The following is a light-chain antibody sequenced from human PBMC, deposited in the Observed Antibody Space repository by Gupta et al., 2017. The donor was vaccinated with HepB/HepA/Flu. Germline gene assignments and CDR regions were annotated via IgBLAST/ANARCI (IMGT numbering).Light chain of an antibody. CDR1: HSLVYNDGNTY. J-gene: IGKJ1*01. CDR2: EVS. CDR3: MQGTHWPPT. V-gene: IGKV2-30*01. Sequence: DVVLTQSLLSLPVTLGEPASISCRSSHSLVYNDGNTYLNWFQQRPGQSPRRLIYEVSNRDSGVTDRVSGSGSATHFTLKISRVEAEDVGVYYCMQGTHWPPTFGQGTKVEIK.